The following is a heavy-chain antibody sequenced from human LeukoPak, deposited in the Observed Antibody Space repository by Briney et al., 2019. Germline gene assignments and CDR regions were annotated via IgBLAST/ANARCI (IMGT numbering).Heavy chain of an antibody. CDR2: INWNGGST. CDR1: GFTFDDYG. Sequence: PGGSLRLSCAASGFTFDDYGMSWVRQSPGKGLEWVSGINWNGGSTGYADSVKGRFTISRDNAKNSLYLQMNSLRAEDTALYYCASTVTINYDDYYYYMDVWGKGTTVTVSS. CDR3: ASTVTINYDDYYYYMDV. V-gene: IGHV3-20*04. J-gene: IGHJ6*03. D-gene: IGHD4-11*01.